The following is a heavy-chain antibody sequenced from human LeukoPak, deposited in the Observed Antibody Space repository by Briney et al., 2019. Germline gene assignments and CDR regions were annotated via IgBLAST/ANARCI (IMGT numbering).Heavy chain of an antibody. Sequence: PPETLSLTCTVSGGSISSYYWSWIRQPPGKGLEWIGYIYYSGSTNYNPSLKSRVTISVDTSKNQFSLKLSSVTAADTAVYYCARGQRGYSYGPSDYWGQGTLVTVSS. CDR2: IYYSGST. CDR1: GGSISSYY. D-gene: IGHD5-18*01. J-gene: IGHJ4*02. CDR3: ARGQRGYSYGPSDY. V-gene: IGHV4-59*01.